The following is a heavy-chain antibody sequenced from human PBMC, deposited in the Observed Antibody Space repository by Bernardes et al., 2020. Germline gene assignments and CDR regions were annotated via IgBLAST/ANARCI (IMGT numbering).Heavy chain of an antibody. CDR1: GFTFSGSA. J-gene: IGHJ4*02. CDR2: IRSKANSYAT. V-gene: IGHV3-73*01. Sequence: GGSLRLSCAASGFTFSGSAMHWVRQASGKGLEWVGRIRSKANSYATAYAASVKGRFTISRDDSKNTAYLQMNSLKTEDTAVYYCTTEPGMFDYWGQGTLVTVSS. D-gene: IGHD3-10*01. CDR3: TTEPGMFDY.